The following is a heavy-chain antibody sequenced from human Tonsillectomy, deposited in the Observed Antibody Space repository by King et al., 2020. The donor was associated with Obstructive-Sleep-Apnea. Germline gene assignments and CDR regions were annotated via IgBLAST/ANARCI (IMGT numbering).Heavy chain of an antibody. CDR2: IKQEGSEA. V-gene: IGHV3-7*01. J-gene: IGHJ4*02. Sequence: VQLVESGGGLVQPGGSLRLSCAASGCILISYWMTWVRQAPGQGLEWVANIKQEGSEAYYVDSVQCRFTISRDNAEDALYLHMNSLRVEDTAVYYCAREKSSRWFGELLRELDYWGQGTLVTVSS. CDR3: AREKSSRWFGELLRELDY. CDR1: GCILISYW. D-gene: IGHD3-10*01.